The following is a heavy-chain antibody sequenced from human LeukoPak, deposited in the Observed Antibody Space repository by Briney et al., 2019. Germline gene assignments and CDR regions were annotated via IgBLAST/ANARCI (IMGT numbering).Heavy chain of an antibody. CDR1: GYSISSGYY. V-gene: IGHV4-61*01. J-gene: IGHJ6*04. CDR2: IYYSGST. CDR3: AELGITMIGGV. D-gene: IGHD3-10*02. Sequence: SETLSLTCTVSGYSISSGYYWGWIRQPPGKGLEWIGYIYYSGSTNYNPSLKSRVTISVDTSKNQFSLKLSSVTAADTAVYYCAELGITMIGGVWGKGTTVTISS.